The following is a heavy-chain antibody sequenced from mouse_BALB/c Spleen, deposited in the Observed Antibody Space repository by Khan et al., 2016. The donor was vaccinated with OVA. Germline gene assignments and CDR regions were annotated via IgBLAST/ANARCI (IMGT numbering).Heavy chain of an antibody. CDR1: GYTFTNYG. V-gene: IGHV9-3-1*01. J-gene: IGHJ4*01. CDR2: INTYTGEP. D-gene: IGHD4-1*01. CDR3: ARVGYQGSMDY. Sequence: QIQLVQSGPELKKPGETVKISCKASGYTFTNYGMNWVKQAPGKDLKWMVWINTYTGEPTYAADFKGRFAFSLETSASTAYLKINNLKNEDTATXWWARVGYQGSMDYWGQGTSVTVSS.